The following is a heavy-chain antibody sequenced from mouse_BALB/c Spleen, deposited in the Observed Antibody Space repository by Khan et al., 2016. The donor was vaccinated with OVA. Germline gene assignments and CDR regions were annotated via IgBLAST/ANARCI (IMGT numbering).Heavy chain of an antibody. J-gene: IGHJ4*01. CDR1: GYPFTSYY. V-gene: IGHV1S34*01. CDR2: ISCYNGAT. D-gene: IGHD2-3*01. Sequence: LVKTGASVKISCKASGYPFTSYYIHWVKQSHGKSLEWIGFISCYNGATNYNQKFKGKATITVDTSSRTAYMQFNSLTSEDSAVYYWARDGYYYAMDYWGQGTSVTVSS. CDR3: ARDGYYYAMDY.